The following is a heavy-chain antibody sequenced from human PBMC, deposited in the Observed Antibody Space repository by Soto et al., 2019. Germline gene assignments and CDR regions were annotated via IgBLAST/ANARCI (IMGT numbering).Heavy chain of an antibody. CDR1: GGSISSYY. V-gene: IGHV4-59*01. CDR2: IYYSEST. CDR3: ARRDDFWSGGYYYMDV. D-gene: IGHD3-3*01. J-gene: IGHJ6*03. Sequence: SETLSLTCTVSGGSISSYYWSWIRQPPGKGLEWIGYIYYSESTNYNPSLKSRVTISVDTSKNQFSLKLSSVTAVDTAVYYCARRDDFWSGGYYYMDVWGKGTTVTVSS.